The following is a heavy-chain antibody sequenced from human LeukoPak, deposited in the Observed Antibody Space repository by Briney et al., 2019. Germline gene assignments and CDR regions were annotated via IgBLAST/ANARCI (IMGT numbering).Heavy chain of an antibody. Sequence: EASVKVSCKASGGTFSSYAISWVRQAPGQGLVWLGGIIPIFGTADYAQKFQGRVTITTDESTSTAYMELSSLRSEDTAVYYCVSFGAIRGYDFWSGYYEGFDYWGQGTLVTVSS. V-gene: IGHV1-69*05. CDR2: IIPIFGTA. CDR3: VSFGAIRGYDFWSGYYEGFDY. J-gene: IGHJ4*02. CDR1: GGTFSSYA. D-gene: IGHD3-3*01.